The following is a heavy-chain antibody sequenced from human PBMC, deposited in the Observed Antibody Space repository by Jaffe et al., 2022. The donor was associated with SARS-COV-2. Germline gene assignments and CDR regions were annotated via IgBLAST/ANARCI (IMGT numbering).Heavy chain of an antibody. CDR3: AKFTADDYYYYYGMDV. Sequence: EVQLLESGGGLVQPGGSLRLSCAASGFTFSSYAMSWVRQAPGKGLEWVSAISGSGGSTYYADSVKGRFTISRDNSKNTLYLQMNSLRAEDTAVYYCAKFTADDYYYYYGMDVWGQGTTVTVSS. CDR2: ISGSGGST. J-gene: IGHJ6*02. V-gene: IGHV3-23*01. CDR1: GFTFSSYA.